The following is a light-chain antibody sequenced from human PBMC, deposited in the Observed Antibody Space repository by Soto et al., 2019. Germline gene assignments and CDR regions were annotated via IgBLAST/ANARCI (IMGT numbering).Light chain of an antibody. CDR3: CSYAGSYV. Sequence: QAVLPQPRSVSGSPGQSVTISCTGTSSDVGGYNYVSWYQQHPGKAPKLMIYDVSKRPSGVPDRFSGSKSGNTASLTISGLQAEDEADYYCCSYAGSYVLGTGTKVTVL. CDR1: SSDVGGYNY. V-gene: IGLV2-11*01. CDR2: DVS. J-gene: IGLJ1*01.